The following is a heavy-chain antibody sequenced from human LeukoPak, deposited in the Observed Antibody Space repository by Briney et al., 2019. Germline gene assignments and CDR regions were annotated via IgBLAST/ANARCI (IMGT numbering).Heavy chain of an antibody. CDR1: GYTFTSYD. Sequence: AASVKVSCKASGYTFTSYDINWVRQATGQGLEWMGWMNPNSGNTGYAQKFQGRVTMTRNTSISTAYMELSSLRSDDTAVYYCARDLRYSSGWSASGMDVWGKGTTVTISS. V-gene: IGHV1-8*01. D-gene: IGHD6-19*01. CDR2: MNPNSGNT. J-gene: IGHJ6*03. CDR3: ARDLRYSSGWSASGMDV.